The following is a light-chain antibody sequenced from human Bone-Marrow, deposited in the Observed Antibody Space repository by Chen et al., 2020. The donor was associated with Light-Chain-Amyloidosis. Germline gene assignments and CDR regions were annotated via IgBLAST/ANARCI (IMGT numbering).Light chain of an antibody. Sequence: SYELTQPPSVSVSPGQTARITCSGDDLPTKYAYWYQQKPGQAPVLVIHRDTERHSGISERFSGSRSGTTGTLTSSGGQAEDEADYHCQAADSSGTYEVIFGGGTKLTVL. CDR2: RDT. V-gene: IGLV3-25*03. J-gene: IGLJ2*01. CDR3: QAADSSGTYEVI. CDR1: DLPTKY.